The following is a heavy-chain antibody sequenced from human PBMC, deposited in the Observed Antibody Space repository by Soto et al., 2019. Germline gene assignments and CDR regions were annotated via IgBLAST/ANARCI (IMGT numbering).Heavy chain of an antibody. CDR1: GYTFTSYG. J-gene: IGHJ4*02. D-gene: IGHD4-17*01. CDR3: ATSPEQNDYGDYVKFDGFDY. Sequence: ASVKVSCKASGYTFTSYGISWVRQAPGQGLEWMGWISAYNGNTNYAQKLQGRVTMTTDTSTSTAYMELRSLRSDDTAVYYCATSPEQNDYGDYVKFDGFDYWGQGTLVTVSS. V-gene: IGHV1-18*01. CDR2: ISAYNGNT.